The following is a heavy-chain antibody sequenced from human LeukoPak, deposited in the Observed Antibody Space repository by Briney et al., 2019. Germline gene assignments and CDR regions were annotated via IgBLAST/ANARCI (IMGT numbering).Heavy chain of an antibody. J-gene: IGHJ4*02. CDR3: ARAPLWFGELSFDY. Sequence: PSETLSLTCTVSGGSISSYYWSWIRQPPGKGPEWIGYIYYSGSTNYNPSLKSRVTISVDTSKNQFSLKLSSVTAEDTAVYYCARAPLWFGELSFDYWGQGTLVTVSS. CDR1: GGSISSYY. CDR2: IYYSGST. D-gene: IGHD3-10*01. V-gene: IGHV4-59*01.